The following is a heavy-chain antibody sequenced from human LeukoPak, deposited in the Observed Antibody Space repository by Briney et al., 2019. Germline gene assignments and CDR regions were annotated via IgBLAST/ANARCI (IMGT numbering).Heavy chain of an antibody. Sequence: ASVKVSCKASGYTFTGYYIHWVRQAPGQGLEWMGWINPDNGVTNYAQKFQGRVTITADKSTSTAYMELSSLRSEDTAVYYCASLPDCSGGSCYSGAFDIWGQGTMVTVSS. V-gene: IGHV1-2*02. D-gene: IGHD2-15*01. CDR2: INPDNGVT. CDR3: ASLPDCSGGSCYSGAFDI. J-gene: IGHJ3*02. CDR1: GYTFTGYY.